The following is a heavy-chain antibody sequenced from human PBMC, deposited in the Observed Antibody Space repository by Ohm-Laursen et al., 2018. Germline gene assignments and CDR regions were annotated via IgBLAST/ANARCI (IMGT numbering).Heavy chain of an antibody. CDR3: ARSSIYSNFYYYYAMDV. J-gene: IGHJ6*02. CDR1: GGSISSYY. V-gene: IGHV4-59*01. Sequence: GTLSLTCTVSGGSISSYYWSWIRQPPGKGLEWIGYIYYSGSTNYNPSLKSRVTISVDTSKNQFSLKLTSVTAADTAVYYCARSSIYSNFYYYYAMDVWGQGTTVTVSS. D-gene: IGHD4-11*01. CDR2: IYYSGST.